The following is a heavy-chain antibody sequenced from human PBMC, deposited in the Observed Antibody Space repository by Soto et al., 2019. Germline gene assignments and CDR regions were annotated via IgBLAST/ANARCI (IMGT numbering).Heavy chain of an antibody. Sequence: SETLSLTCAVSGGAISSSNWWSWVRQPPGKGLEWIGYIYHSGSTYYNPSLKSRVTISVDRSKNQFSLKLSSVTAADTAVYYCARVPDRWGQGTLVTVSS. CDR3: ARVPDR. CDR1: GGAISSSNW. J-gene: IGHJ5*02. CDR2: IYHSGST. D-gene: IGHD2-2*01. V-gene: IGHV4-4*02.